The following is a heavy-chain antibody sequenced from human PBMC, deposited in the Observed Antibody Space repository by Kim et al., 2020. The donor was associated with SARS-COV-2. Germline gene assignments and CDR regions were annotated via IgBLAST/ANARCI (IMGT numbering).Heavy chain of an antibody. D-gene: IGHD3-10*01. CDR3: ARQLRGVIIEGWFDP. V-gene: IGHV5-51*01. Sequence: PAFQGQVTISADKSISTAYLQWSSLKASDTAMYYCARQLRGVIIEGWFDPWGQGTLVTVSS. J-gene: IGHJ5*02.